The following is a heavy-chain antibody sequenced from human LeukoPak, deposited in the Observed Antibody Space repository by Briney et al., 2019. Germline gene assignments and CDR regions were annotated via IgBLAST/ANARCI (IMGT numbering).Heavy chain of an antibody. CDR2: INPNSGGT. D-gene: IGHD3-22*01. Sequence: ASVKVSCKASGYTFTGYYMHWVRQAPGQGLEWMGRINPNSGGTNYAQKFQGRVTMTRDTSISTAYMELSRLRSDDTAVYYYARDQWYYYDSSGYYYYYGMDVWGQGTTVTVSS. CDR3: ARDQWYYYDSSGYYYYYGMDV. J-gene: IGHJ6*02. CDR1: GYTFTGYY. V-gene: IGHV1-2*06.